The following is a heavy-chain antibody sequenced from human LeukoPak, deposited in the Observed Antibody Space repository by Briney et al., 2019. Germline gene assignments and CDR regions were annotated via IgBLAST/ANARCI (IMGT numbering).Heavy chain of an antibody. Sequence: SETLSLTCAVYGGSFSGYYWSWIRQPPGKGLEWIGEINHSGSTNYNPSLKSRVTMSVDTSKNQFSLKLSSMTAADTAVYYCARPSYSGSYFPFDYWGQGTLVTVSS. V-gene: IGHV4-34*01. CDR1: GGSFSGYY. CDR3: ARPSYSGSYFPFDY. CDR2: INHSGST. D-gene: IGHD1-26*01. J-gene: IGHJ4*02.